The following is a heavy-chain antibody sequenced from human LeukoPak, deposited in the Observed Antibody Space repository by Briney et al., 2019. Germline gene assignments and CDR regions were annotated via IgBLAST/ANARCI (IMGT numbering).Heavy chain of an antibody. Sequence: GGSLRLSCAASGFTFSSYGMHWVRRAPGKGLECVASISRNSGDYTLYAASVKGRFTISRDNSRSTLYLQMNSLRAEDTAVYYCSKKGQNEDYGKPDWGQGTLVTVSS. CDR1: GFTFSSYG. J-gene: IGHJ4*02. CDR2: ISRNSGDYT. V-gene: IGHV3-23*01. D-gene: IGHD4-17*01. CDR3: SKKGQNEDYGKPD.